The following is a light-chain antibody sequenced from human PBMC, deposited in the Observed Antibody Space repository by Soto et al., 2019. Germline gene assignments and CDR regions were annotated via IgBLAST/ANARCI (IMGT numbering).Light chain of an antibody. CDR2: GNS. CDR3: QSYDSSLSGYV. J-gene: IGLJ1*01. CDR1: SSNIGAGYD. V-gene: IGLV1-40*01. Sequence: QCVRTHAPSVSGAPRERVTISCTGSSSNIGAGYDVHWYQQLPGTAPKLLIYGNSNRPSGVPDRFSGSKSGTSASLAITGLQAEDEADYYCQSYDSSLSGYVFGTGTKVTVL.